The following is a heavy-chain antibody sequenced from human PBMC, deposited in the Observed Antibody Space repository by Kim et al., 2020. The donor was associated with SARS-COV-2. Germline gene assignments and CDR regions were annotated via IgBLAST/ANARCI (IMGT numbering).Heavy chain of an antibody. D-gene: IGHD2-15*01. V-gene: IGHV1-18*01. J-gene: IGHJ4*02. CDR3: ARDLWQFRRDPETPSDY. CDR2: ISGYNGNT. Sequence: ASVKVSCKASGYMFTSYGMSWVRQVPGQGLEWMGWISGYNGNTKYAQKFQGRVTMTTDTPTSTVYMEVRSLRPDDTALYFCARDLWQFRRDPETPSDYWGQGTLVTVSS. CDR1: GYMFTSYG.